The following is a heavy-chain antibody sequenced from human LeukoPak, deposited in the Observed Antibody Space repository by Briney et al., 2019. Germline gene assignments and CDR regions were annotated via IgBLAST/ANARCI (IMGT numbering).Heavy chain of an antibody. CDR3: ARDSFPARLSFDY. CDR2: IKQDGSEK. CDR1: GFTFSSYW. Sequence: PGGSLRLSCAASGFTFSSYWMSWVRQAPGKGLEWVANIKQDGSEKYYVDSVKGRFTISRDNAKNSLYLQMNSLRAEDTAVYYCARDSFPARLSFDYWGQGTLVTVSS. V-gene: IGHV3-7*03. D-gene: IGHD6-6*01. J-gene: IGHJ4*02.